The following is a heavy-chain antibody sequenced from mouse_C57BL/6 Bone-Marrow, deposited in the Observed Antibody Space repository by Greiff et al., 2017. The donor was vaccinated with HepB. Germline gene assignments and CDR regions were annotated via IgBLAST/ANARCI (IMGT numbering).Heavy chain of an antibody. Sequence: EVQLQESGPGLVKPSQSLSLTCSVTGYSITSGYYWNWIRQFPGNKLEWMGYISYDGSNNYNPSLKNRISITSDTSKNQFFLKLNSVTTEDTATYYCARDRVSYYGSSSYFDYWGQGTTLTVSS. CDR3: ARDRVSYYGSSSYFDY. D-gene: IGHD1-1*01. CDR2: ISYDGSN. V-gene: IGHV3-6*01. CDR1: GYSITSGYY. J-gene: IGHJ2*01.